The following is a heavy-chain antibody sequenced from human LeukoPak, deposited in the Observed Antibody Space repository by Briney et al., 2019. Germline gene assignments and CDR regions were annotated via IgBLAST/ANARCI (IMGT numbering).Heavy chain of an antibody. CDR2: IKPNSGGT. D-gene: IGHD4-17*01. V-gene: IGHV1-2*06. CDR3: ACLYGDDWYFDL. CDR1: GYTFTGYY. Sequence: ASVKVSCKASGYTFTGYYMHWVRQAPGQGLEWMGRIKPNSGGTNYAQKFQGRVTMTRDTSISTAYMELSRLRSDDTAVYYCACLYGDDWYFDLWGRGTLVTVSS. J-gene: IGHJ2*01.